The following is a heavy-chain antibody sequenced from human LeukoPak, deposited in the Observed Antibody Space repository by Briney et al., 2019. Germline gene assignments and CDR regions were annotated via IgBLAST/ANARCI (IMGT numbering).Heavy chain of an antibody. CDR3: ARYYCSGGSCYPYDAFDI. CDR1: GGTFSSYA. D-gene: IGHD2-15*01. V-gene: IGHV1-69*05. CDR2: INPIFGTA. J-gene: IGHJ3*02. Sequence: SVKVSCKASGGTFSSYAISWVRQAPGQGLEWKGRINPIFGTANYAQKFQGRVTITTDESTSTAYMELSSLRSEDTAVYYCARYYCSGGSCYPYDAFDIWGQGTMVTVSS.